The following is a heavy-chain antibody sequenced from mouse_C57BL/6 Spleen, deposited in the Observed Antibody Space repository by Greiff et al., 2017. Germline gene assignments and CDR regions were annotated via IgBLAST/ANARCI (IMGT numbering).Heavy chain of an antibody. Sequence: VQLQQSGPELVKPGASVKISCKASGYTFTDYYMNWVKQSHGKSLEWIGDINPNNGGTSYNQKFKGKATLTVDKSSSPAYMELRSLTSEDSAVYYCARGVTTVYWGQGTTLTVSS. J-gene: IGHJ2*01. D-gene: IGHD1-1*01. V-gene: IGHV1-26*01. CDR3: ARGVTTVY. CDR1: GYTFTDYY. CDR2: INPNNGGT.